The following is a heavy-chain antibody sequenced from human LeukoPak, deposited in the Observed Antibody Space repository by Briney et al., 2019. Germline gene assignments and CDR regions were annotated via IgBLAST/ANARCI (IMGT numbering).Heavy chain of an antibody. J-gene: IGHJ4*02. V-gene: IGHV4-4*02. D-gene: IGHD3-10*01. CDR3: ARDPSGNGVNFDY. CDR2: IYHSGTT. Sequence: SGTLSLTCAVSGDSISSNNWWSWARQPPGKGLEWVGEIYHSGTTNYRPSLKSRVTISLDKSKNQFSLRLTSVTAADTAVYYCARDPSGNGVNFDYWGQGTLVTVSS. CDR1: GDSISSNNW.